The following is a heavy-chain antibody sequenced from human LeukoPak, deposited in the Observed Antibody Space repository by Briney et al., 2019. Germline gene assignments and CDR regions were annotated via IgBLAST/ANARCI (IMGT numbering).Heavy chain of an antibody. Sequence: SETLSLTCTVSGGSISSSSYYWGWIRQPPGKGLEWIGSIYYSGSTYYNPSLKSRVTISVDTSKNQFSLKLSSVTAADTAVYYCARARRITMVRGAHYFDYWGQGTLVTVSS. J-gene: IGHJ4*02. CDR2: IYYSGST. CDR1: GGSISSSSYY. D-gene: IGHD3-10*01. CDR3: ARARRITMVRGAHYFDY. V-gene: IGHV4-39*07.